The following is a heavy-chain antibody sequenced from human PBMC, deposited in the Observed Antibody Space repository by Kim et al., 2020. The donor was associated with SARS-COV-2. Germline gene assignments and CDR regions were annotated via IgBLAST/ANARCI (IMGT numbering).Heavy chain of an antibody. D-gene: IGHD3-22*01. CDR3: ARHYSPYYYDSSGYSDAFDI. Sequence: SETLSLTCTVSGGSISSSSYYWGWIRQPPGKGLEWIGSIYYSGSTYYNPSLKSRVTISVDTSKNQFSLKLSSVTAADTAVYYCARHYSPYYYDSSGYSDAFDIWGQGTMVTVSS. J-gene: IGHJ3*02. CDR2: IYYSGST. V-gene: IGHV4-39*01. CDR1: GGSISSSSYY.